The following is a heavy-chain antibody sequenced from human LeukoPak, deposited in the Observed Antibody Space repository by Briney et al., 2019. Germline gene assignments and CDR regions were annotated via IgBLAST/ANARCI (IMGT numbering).Heavy chain of an antibody. CDR1: GGSFSGYY. D-gene: IGHD1-1*01. CDR3: ARGVQLAY. CDR2: INHSGST. J-gene: IGHJ4*02. Sequence: SETLSLTCAVCGGSFSGYYWSWIRQPPGKGLEWIGEINHSGSTNYNPSLKSRVTISVDTSKNQFSLKLSSVTAADTAVYYCARGVQLAYWGQGTLVTVSS. V-gene: IGHV4-34*01.